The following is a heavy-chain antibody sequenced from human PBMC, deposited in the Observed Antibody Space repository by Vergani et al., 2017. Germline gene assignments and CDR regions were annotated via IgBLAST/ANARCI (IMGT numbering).Heavy chain of an antibody. D-gene: IGHD3-10*01. CDR1: GFTVSSNY. CDR2: IYSGGST. Sequence: EVQLLESGGGLVQPGGSLRLSCAASGFTVSSNYMSWVRQAPGKGLEWVSVIYSGGSTYYADSVKGRFTISRDNSKNTLYLQMNSLRAEDTAVYYCARGRPYYYGSGSFPGAFDLWGQGTMVTVSS. J-gene: IGHJ3*01. V-gene: IGHV3-66*02. CDR3: ARGRPYYYGSGSFPGAFDL.